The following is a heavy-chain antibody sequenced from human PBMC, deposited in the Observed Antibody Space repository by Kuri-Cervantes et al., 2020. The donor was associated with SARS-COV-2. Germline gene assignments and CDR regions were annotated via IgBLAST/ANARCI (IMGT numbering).Heavy chain of an antibody. CDR2: INPNSGGT. CDR1: GYTFTSYG. V-gene: IGHV1-2*02. D-gene: IGHD2-2*02. CDR3: TGGEYCSSTSCYKDAFDI. J-gene: IGHJ3*02. Sequence: ASVKVSCKASGYTFTSYGISWVRQAPGQGLEWMGWINPNSGGTNYAQKFQGRVTMTRDTSISTAYMELSRLRSDDTAGYYCTGGEYCSSTSCYKDAFDIWGQGTMVTVSS.